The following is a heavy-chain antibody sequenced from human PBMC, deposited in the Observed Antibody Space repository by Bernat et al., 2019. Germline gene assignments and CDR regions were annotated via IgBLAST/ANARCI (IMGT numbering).Heavy chain of an antibody. CDR2: IKEDGSKK. Sequence: EVQLVESGGGLVQPGGSLRLSCAASGFTFNTYWMTWVRQAPGKGLEWVANIKEDGSKKYDVDSVKGRFTISRDNAKNSLYLQMNSLRAEDTAVYYCTRERDRAYRSGWYPRHWGQGTLVTVSS. CDR1: GFTFNTYW. J-gene: IGHJ4*02. V-gene: IGHV3-7*03. CDR3: TRERDRAYRSGWYPRH. D-gene: IGHD6-19*01.